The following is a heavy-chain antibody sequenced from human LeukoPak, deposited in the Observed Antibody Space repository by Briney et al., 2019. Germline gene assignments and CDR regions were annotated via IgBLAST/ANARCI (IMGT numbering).Heavy chain of an antibody. CDR3: AKDRGYYYDSSAYGSYFDY. CDR2: INWDGSST. V-gene: IGHV3-43D*03. CDR1: GFTFDDYA. J-gene: IGHJ4*02. D-gene: IGHD3-22*01. Sequence: GGSLRLSCAASGFTFDDYAMHWVRQPPGKGLEWVSVINWDGSSTYYTDSVKGRFTISRDNSNNSLYLQMNSLRTEDTALYYCAKDRGYYYDSSAYGSYFDYWGQGTLVTVSS.